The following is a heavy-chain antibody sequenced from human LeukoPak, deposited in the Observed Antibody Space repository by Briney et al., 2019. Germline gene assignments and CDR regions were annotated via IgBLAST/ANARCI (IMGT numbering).Heavy chain of an antibody. V-gene: IGHV3-49*03. J-gene: IGHJ4*02. D-gene: IGHD3-10*01. CDR3: TRGRRGGRFGELSTFDY. Sequence: GRSLRLSCTASGFTFGDYAMSWLRQAPGKGLEWVGFIRRKANGGTTEYAASVKGRFTISRDDSKSIAYLQMNSLKPEDTAEYYCTRGRRGGRFGELSTFDYWGQGTLVIVSS. CDR2: IRRKANGGTT. CDR1: GFTFGDYA.